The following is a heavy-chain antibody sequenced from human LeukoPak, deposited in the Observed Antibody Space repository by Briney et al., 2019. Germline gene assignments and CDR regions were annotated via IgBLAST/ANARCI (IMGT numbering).Heavy chain of an antibody. V-gene: IGHV1-2*02. CDR2: INPDSGGT. CDR1: GYTFTGYY. D-gene: IGHD2-2*01. CDR3: ARKGPAAIPLDY. Sequence: GASVKVSCKASGYTFTGYYIHWMRQAPGQGLEWVGWINPDSGGTNYAQKFQGRVTMTRDTSISTAYMELSRLRSDDTAVYYCARKGPAAIPLDYWGQGTLVTVSS. J-gene: IGHJ4*02.